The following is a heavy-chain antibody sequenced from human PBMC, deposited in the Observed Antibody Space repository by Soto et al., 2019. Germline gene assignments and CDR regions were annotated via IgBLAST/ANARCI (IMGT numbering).Heavy chain of an antibody. Sequence: PSETLSLTCTGSGGSISSGDYYWIWIRQPLGKGLEWIGYIYYSGSTYDNRFLKSRVTTSVNTSKNQFALMLSVATAADTAVYFGAGGDHYYYGIGVCGQGTTV. CDR1: GGSISSGDYY. CDR3: AGGDHYYYGIGV. V-gene: IGHV4-30-4*01. J-gene: IGHJ6*02. CDR2: IYYSGST. D-gene: IGHD3-16*01.